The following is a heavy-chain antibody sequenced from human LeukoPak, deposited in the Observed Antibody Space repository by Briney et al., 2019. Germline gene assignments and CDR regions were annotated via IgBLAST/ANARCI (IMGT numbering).Heavy chain of an antibody. Sequence: SETLSLTCAVYGGSFSGYYWSWIRQPPGKGLEWIGEINHSGSTNYNPSLQSRVTISVDTSKNQFSLKLSSVTAADTAVYYCARQAGGYWGQGTLVTVSS. J-gene: IGHJ4*02. V-gene: IGHV4-34*01. CDR3: ARQAGGY. D-gene: IGHD1-26*01. CDR1: GGSFSGYY. CDR2: INHSGST.